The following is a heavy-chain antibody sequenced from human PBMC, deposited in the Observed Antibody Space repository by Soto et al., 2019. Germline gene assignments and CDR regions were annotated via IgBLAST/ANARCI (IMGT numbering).Heavy chain of an antibody. CDR3: ASQRSGYCSGGSCYNGYYFDY. Sequence: GGSLRLSCAASGFTVSSNYMSWARQAPGKGLEWVSVIYSGGSTYYADSVKGRFTISRDNSKNTLYLQMNSLRAEDTAVYYCASQRSGYCSGGSCYNGYYFDYWGQGTLVTVSS. V-gene: IGHV3-53*01. D-gene: IGHD2-15*01. CDR2: IYSGGST. J-gene: IGHJ4*02. CDR1: GFTVSSNY.